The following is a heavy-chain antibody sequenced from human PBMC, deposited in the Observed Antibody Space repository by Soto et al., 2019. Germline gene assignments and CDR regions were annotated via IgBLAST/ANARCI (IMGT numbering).Heavy chain of an antibody. CDR3: ARDVNGGFCGA. CDR2: ISSRNNDM. V-gene: IGHV3-21*01. Sequence: GGSLRLSCAASGFTFSSYSMNWVRQAPGKGLEWVSTISSRNNDMYYVDSVKGRFTISRDSARNSVYLQMNSLRADDTAVYYCARDVNGGFCGAWGQGTLVTVSS. J-gene: IGHJ5*02. D-gene: IGHD2-21*01. CDR1: GFTFSSYS.